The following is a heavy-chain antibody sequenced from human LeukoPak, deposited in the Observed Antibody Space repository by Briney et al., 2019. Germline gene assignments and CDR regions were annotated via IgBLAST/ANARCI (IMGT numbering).Heavy chain of an antibody. CDR2: INPNSGDT. CDR3: ATLPSYGDSYY. Sequence: AASVKVSCKASGYTFTGYYIHWVRQAPGQGLQWMGWINPNSGDTHFTQNFQGRVTMTTDTSITTAYMELSRLRSEDTAVYYCATLPSYGDSYYWGQGTLVTVSS. CDR1: GYTFTGYY. D-gene: IGHD4-17*01. J-gene: IGHJ4*02. V-gene: IGHV1-2*02.